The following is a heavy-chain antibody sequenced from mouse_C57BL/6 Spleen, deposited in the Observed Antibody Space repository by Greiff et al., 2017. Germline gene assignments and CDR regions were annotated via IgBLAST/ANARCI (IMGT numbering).Heavy chain of an antibody. J-gene: IGHJ4*01. Sequence: QVQLKQPGAELVKPGASVKLSCKASGYTFTSYWITWVKQRPGQGLEWIGDIYPGSGSTNSNEKFKSKATLTVDTSSSTAYMLLSSLTSEDSAVYYCVKDAMDDWGQGTSVTVSS. CDR2: IYPGSGST. V-gene: IGHV1-55*01. CDR1: GYTFTSYW. CDR3: VKDAMDD.